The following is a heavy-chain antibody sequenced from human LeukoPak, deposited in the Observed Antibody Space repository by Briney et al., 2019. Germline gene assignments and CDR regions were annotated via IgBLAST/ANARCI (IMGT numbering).Heavy chain of an antibody. D-gene: IGHD3-10*01. CDR1: GFTFSGYY. Sequence: GGSLRLSCAASGFTFSGYYMSWIRQAPGKGLEWVSYISSSSSYTNYADSVKGRFTISRDNAKNSLYLQMNSLRAGDTAVYYCASVWFGQRDYWGQGTLVTVSS. V-gene: IGHV3-11*03. CDR2: ISSSSSYT. CDR3: ASVWFGQRDY. J-gene: IGHJ4*02.